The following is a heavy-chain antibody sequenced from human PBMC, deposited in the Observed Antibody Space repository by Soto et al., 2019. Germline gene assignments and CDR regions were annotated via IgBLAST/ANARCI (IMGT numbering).Heavy chain of an antibody. CDR1: GGSISSSSYY. Sequence: PSETLSLTCTVSGGSISSSSYYWGWIRQPPGKGLEWIGSIYYSGSTYYNPSLKSRVTISVDTSKNQFSLKLSSVTAADTAVYYCASCSSGWYGAYCGGDPPGGMDVWAKGPRSPSP. CDR2: IYYSGST. J-gene: IGHJ6*02. V-gene: IGHV4-39*01. CDR3: ASCSSGWYGAYCGGDPPGGMDV. D-gene: IGHD2-21*02.